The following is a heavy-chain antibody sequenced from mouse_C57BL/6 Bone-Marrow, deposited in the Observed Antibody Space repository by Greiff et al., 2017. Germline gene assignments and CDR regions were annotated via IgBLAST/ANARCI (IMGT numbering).Heavy chain of an antibody. J-gene: IGHJ4*01. Sequence: QVQLQQSGAELARPGASVKLSCKASGYTFTSYGISWVKQRTGQGLEWIGEIYPRSGNTYYNEKFKGKATLTADKSSSTAYMELRSLTSEDSAVYSCARSPTTADYYAMDCWGQGTSVTVAS. V-gene: IGHV1-81*01. CDR2: IYPRSGNT. CDR1: GYTFTSYG. D-gene: IGHD2-10*01. CDR3: ARSPTTADYYAMDC.